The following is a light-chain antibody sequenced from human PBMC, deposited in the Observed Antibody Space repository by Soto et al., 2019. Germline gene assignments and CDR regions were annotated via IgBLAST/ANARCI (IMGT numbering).Light chain of an antibody. CDR1: QDINTS. J-gene: IGKJ2*01. CDR2: GAT. CDR3: QQLYSDPYT. V-gene: IGKV1-9*01. Sequence: DIQFTQSPSFLSASVGDRVTITCRASQDINTSLAWYQQKPGKAPKLLISGATTLQSGVPSRFSGGGSGTELTLTTSSLQPEDFATYYCQQLYSDPYTFGQGTKLEI.